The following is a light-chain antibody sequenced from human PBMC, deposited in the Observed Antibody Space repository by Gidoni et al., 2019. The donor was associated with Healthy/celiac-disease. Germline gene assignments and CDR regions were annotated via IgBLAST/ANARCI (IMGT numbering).Light chain of an antibody. CDR3: QQYGSSPLGT. V-gene: IGKV3-20*01. J-gene: IGKJ5*01. CDR2: GAS. CDR1: QSVSSSY. Sequence: EIVLTQSPGTLSLSPGERATLSCRASQSVSSSYLAWYQQKPGQAPRLLIYGASSRATGILDRFSGSGSGTDFTLTISRLEPEDFAVYYCQQYGSSPLGTFGQGTRLEIK.